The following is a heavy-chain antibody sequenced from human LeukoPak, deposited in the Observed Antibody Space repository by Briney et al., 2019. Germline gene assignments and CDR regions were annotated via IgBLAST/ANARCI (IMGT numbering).Heavy chain of an antibody. D-gene: IGHD6-19*01. J-gene: IGHJ3*02. V-gene: IGHV3-21*01. CDR1: GFTFSSYS. CDR2: ISSSSSYI. CDR3: ARDPKIAVAGGDAFDI. Sequence: GGSLRLSCAASGFTFSSYSMNWVRQAPGKGLEWVSSISSSSSYIYYADSVKGRFTISRDNAKNSLYLQMNSLRAEDTAVYYCARDPKIAVAGGDAFDIWGQGTMVTVSS.